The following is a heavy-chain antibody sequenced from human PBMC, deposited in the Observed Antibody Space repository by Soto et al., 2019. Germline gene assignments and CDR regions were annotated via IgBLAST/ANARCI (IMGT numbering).Heavy chain of an antibody. V-gene: IGHV4-39*01. CDR2: IYYSGST. J-gene: IGHJ5*02. CDR1: GGSISRNSYF. D-gene: IGHD2-2*01. Sequence: ASEALSLTCTVSGGSISRNSYFWGWLRQAPRKGLEWIGSIYYSGSTYYNPSLKSRVTISVDTSKNQFSLKLSSVTAADTAVYYCARATIVLVPAAMVSHWFDPWGQGTLVTVSS. CDR3: ARATIVLVPAAMVSHWFDP.